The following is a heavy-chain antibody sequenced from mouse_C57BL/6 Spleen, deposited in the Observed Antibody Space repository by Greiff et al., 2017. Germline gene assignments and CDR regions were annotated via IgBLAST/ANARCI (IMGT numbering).Heavy chain of an antibody. CDR2: IYYSGTI. CDR1: GISITPGNYR. D-gene: IGHD1-1*01. V-gene: IGHV3-5*01. CDR3: ARVNYYGLYYYAMDY. J-gene: IGHJ4*01. Sequence: EVKLLESGPGLVKPSQTVFLTCTVTGISITPGNYRWSWIRQFPGNKLEWIGYIYYSGTITYNPSLTSRTTITRDTPKNQFFLEMNSLTAEDTATYYCARVNYYGLYYYAMDYWGQGTSVTVSS.